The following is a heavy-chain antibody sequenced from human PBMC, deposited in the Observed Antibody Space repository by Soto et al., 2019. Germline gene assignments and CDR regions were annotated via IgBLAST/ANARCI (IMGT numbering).Heavy chain of an antibody. Sequence: QVQLVQSGAVVRKPGASVKVSCRPSGYTFNTYYLHWLRQAPGQALEWMGVIHPRGGGTTYAQKFLGRVTVTRDTSTTTVFMELSSLRSVDTAVYYCARGGHIAVVTASFDNWGQGTLVTVSS. CDR2: IHPRGGGT. CDR1: GYTFNTYY. V-gene: IGHV1-46*02. J-gene: IGHJ4*02. CDR3: ARGGHIAVVTASFDN. D-gene: IGHD2-21*02.